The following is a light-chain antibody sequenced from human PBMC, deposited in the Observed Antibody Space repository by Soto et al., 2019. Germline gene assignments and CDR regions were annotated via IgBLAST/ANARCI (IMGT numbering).Light chain of an antibody. Sequence: EIVKTQSPATLSVSPGDRATLSCRASQSIRSYLAWYQQKPGQAPRLLIYSASSRITGIPARFSGSGSGTEFTLTISSLQSEDFAVYYCQQHNNWPYTFGQGTKLEIK. V-gene: IGKV3-15*01. CDR2: SAS. CDR3: QQHNNWPYT. J-gene: IGKJ2*01. CDR1: QSIRSY.